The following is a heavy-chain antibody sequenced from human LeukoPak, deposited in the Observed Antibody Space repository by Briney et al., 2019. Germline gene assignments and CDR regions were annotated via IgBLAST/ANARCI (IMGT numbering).Heavy chain of an antibody. CDR3: AESTAIVVVTALNY. J-gene: IGHJ4*02. V-gene: IGHV3-23*01. CDR1: GFTFSSYA. Sequence: GGSLRLSCAASGFTFSSYAMSWVRQAPGKGLEWVSAISGSGGSTYYADSVKGRFTISRDNSKNTLYLQMNSLRAEDTAVYYCAESTAIVVVTALNYWGQGTLVTVSS. D-gene: IGHD2-21*02. CDR2: ISGSGGST.